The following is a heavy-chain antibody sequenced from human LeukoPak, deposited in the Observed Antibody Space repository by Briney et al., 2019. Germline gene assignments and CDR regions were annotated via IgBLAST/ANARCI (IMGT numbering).Heavy chain of an antibody. V-gene: IGHV3-7*01. CDR2: IRQDGNEK. D-gene: IGHD4-17*01. CDR3: ARDLPPGDYTLDY. CDR1: GFTFSNYW. J-gene: IGHJ4*02. Sequence: GRSLRLSCAASGFTFSNYWMSWVRQAPGKGLEWVANIRQDGNEKYYVDSVKGRFTISRDNARNSLYLQMNSLRAVDTAVYYCARDLPPGDYTLDYWGQGTLVTVSS.